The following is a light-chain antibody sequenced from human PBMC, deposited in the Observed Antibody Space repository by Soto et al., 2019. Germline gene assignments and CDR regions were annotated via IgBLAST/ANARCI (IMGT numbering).Light chain of an antibody. Sequence: QSVLTQPPSASGSAGQSVTISCTGTSSDVGGYNYVSWYQQHPGKVPKLMVYEVNKRPSGVPDRFSGSKSGNTASLTVAGLQAEDEADYYCTSYAGGNNVFGTGTKLTVL. CDR1: SSDVGGYNY. J-gene: IGLJ1*01. CDR2: EVN. CDR3: TSYAGGNNV. V-gene: IGLV2-8*01.